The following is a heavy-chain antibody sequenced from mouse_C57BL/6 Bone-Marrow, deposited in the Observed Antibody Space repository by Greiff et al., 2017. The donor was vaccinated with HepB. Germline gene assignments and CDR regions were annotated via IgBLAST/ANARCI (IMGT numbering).Heavy chain of an antibody. D-gene: IGHD4-1*01. J-gene: IGHJ4*01. CDR3: ARRSGDAMDY. Sequence: PGQGLEWIGWIYPRDGSTKYNEKFKGKATLTVDTSSSTAYMELHSLTSEDSAVYFCARRSGDAMDYWGQGTSVTVSS. V-gene: IGHV1-85*01. CDR2: IYPRDGST.